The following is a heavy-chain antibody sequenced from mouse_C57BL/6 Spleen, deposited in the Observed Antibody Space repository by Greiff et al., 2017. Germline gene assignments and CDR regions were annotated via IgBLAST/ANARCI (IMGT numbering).Heavy chain of an antibody. CDR3: ARWLRGWYFDV. V-gene: IGHV1-69*01. Sequence: QVQLQQPGAELVMPGASVKLSCKASSYTFTSYWMHWVKQRPGQGLEWIGEIDPSDSYTNYNQKFKGKSTLTVDKSSSTAYMQLSSLTSEDSAVYYCARWLRGWYFDVWGTGTTVTVSS. J-gene: IGHJ1*03. CDR2: IDPSDSYT. CDR1: SYTFTSYW. D-gene: IGHD2-2*01.